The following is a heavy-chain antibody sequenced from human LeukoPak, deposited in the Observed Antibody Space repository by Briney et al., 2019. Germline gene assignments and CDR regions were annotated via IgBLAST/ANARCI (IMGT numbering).Heavy chain of an antibody. D-gene: IGHD2-15*01. V-gene: IGHV3-73*01. CDR2: IRSKANSYAT. CDR3: SSSTHRYCSGGKCHSDYFYYGMDV. Sequence: GGSLKLSCAASGFTFSGSAMHWVRQASGKGLEWVGRIRSKANSYATAYAASVKGRFTISRDDSKNTAYLQMNSLKTEDTAVYYCSSSTHRYCSGGKCHSDYFYYGMDVWGQGTTVTVSS. CDR1: GFTFSGSA. J-gene: IGHJ6*02.